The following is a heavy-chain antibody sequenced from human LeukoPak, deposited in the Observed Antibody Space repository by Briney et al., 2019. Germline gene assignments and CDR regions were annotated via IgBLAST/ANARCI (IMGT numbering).Heavy chain of an antibody. J-gene: IGHJ1*01. V-gene: IGHV3-30*14. CDR3: ARDLYGASGYFQH. CDR1: GFTFSSYA. D-gene: IGHD4-17*01. Sequence: GGSLRLSCAASGFTFSSYAMHWVRQAPGKGLEWVAVISYDGSNKYYADSVKGRFTISRDNSKNTLYLQMNSLRAEDTAVYYCARDLYGASGYFQHWGQGTLVTVSS. CDR2: ISYDGSNK.